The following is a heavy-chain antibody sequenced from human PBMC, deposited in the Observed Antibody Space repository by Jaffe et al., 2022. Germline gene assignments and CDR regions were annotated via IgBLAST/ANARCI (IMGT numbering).Heavy chain of an antibody. CDR3: ARGPRGTGTTWGPEAEFDY. J-gene: IGHJ4*02. CDR2: ISSSGSTI. CDR1: GFTFSSYE. D-gene: IGHD1-1*01. Sequence: EVQLVESGGGLVQPGGSLRLSCAASGFTFSSYEMNWVRQAPGKGLEWVSYISSSGSTIYYADSVKGRFTISRDNAKNSLYLQMNSLRAEDTAVYYCARGPRGTGTTWGPEAEFDYWGQGTLVTVSS. V-gene: IGHV3-48*03.